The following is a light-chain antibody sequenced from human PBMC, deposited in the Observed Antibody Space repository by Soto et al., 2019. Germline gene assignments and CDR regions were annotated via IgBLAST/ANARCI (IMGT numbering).Light chain of an antibody. CDR1: SSDVGSYNL. V-gene: IGLV2-23*01. CDR2: EGS. CDR3: CSYAGSSTLV. J-gene: IGLJ1*01. Sequence: ALTQPASVSGSPGQSITISCTGTSSDVGSYNLVSWYQQHPGKAPKLMIYEGSKRPSGVSNRFSGSKSGNTASLTISGLQAEDEADYYCCSYAGSSTLVFGTGTKVTVL.